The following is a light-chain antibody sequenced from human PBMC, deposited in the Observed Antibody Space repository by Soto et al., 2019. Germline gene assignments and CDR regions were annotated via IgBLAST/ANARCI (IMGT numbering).Light chain of an antibody. V-gene: IGLV2-14*01. CDR3: SSYSSSSTLCV. J-gene: IGLJ1*01. Sequence: SALTQPASVSGSPGQSITISCTGTSSDVGAYTFASWYQQHPGKAPKLIIYDVTNRPSGVSNRFSGSKSGNTASLTISGLQAEDEADYYCSSYSSSSTLCVFGTGTKVTVL. CDR2: DVT. CDR1: SSDVGAYTF.